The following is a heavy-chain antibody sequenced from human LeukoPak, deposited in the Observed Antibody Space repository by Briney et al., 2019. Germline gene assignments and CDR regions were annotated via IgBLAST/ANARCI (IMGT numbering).Heavy chain of an antibody. CDR1: GGSISSGGYY. Sequence: ETLSLTCTVSGGSISSGGYYWSWVRQAPGKGLEWVANIKQDGSEKYYVDSVKGRFTISRDNAKNSLYLQMNSLRAEDTAVYYCAKARDGYNYDYFDYWGQGTLVTVSS. J-gene: IGHJ4*02. V-gene: IGHV3-7*03. CDR3: AKARDGYNYDYFDY. CDR2: IKQDGSEK. D-gene: IGHD5-24*01.